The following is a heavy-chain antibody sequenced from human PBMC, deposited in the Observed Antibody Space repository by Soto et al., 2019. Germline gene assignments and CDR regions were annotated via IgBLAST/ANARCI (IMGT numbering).Heavy chain of an antibody. CDR3: ARGKDCSSTSCYYYYGMDV. V-gene: IGHV4-34*01. CDR1: GGSFSVYY. Sequence: KTSETLSLTCAVYGGSFSVYYWSWIRHPPGKGLEWIGETNHSGSTNYNPSLKSRVTISVDTSKNQFSLKLSSVTAADTAVYYCARGKDCSSTSCYYYYGMDVWGQGTTVTVSS. D-gene: IGHD2-2*01. CDR2: TNHSGST. J-gene: IGHJ6*02.